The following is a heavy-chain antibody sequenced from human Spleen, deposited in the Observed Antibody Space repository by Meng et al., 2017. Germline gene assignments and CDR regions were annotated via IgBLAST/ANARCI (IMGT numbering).Heavy chain of an antibody. D-gene: IGHD3-22*01. CDR2: ISYDGSYK. CDR1: GFIIRNYA. V-gene: IGHV3-30-3*01. Sequence: VQLGESRGGAVQSGRSLGLSCAASGFIIRNYALHWVRQAPGKGLEWVAVISYDGSYKNYADSVKGRFTISRDNSKNTLYLQMDSLRAEDTAVYYCAKETSDSSAFYRYDIWGQGTLVTVSS. CDR3: AKETSDSSAFYRYDI. J-gene: IGHJ4*02.